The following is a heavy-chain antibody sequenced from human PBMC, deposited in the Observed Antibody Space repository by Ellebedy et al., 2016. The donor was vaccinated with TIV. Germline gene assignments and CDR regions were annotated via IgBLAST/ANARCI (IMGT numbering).Heavy chain of an antibody. CDR2: INHRGST. V-gene: IGHV4-34*01. Sequence: MPSETLSLTCAMSGGSFTGYYWSWIRQPPGEGLEWIGEINHRGSTNFNPSLKSRVTISVDTSKKQFFLSLTSLTAADTALYYCARGPERFGEPDAFDVWGQGTVVTVSS. CDR3: ARGPERFGEPDAFDV. D-gene: IGHD3-10*01. J-gene: IGHJ3*01. CDR1: GGSFTGYY.